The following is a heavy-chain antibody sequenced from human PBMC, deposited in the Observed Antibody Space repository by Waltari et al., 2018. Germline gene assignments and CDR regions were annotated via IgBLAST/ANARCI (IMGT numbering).Heavy chain of an antibody. V-gene: IGHV3-7*01. CDR3: TRGGRDSSWYWRD. CDR1: GLGFINYW. Sequence: EVQLVESGGGLAQPGGSLRLAGAASGLGFINYWMTWVRQASGKGPEWVANIKQDGSEKYYMDSVKGRFTISRDNAKNSLYLQMNNLRVEDTAVYYCTRGGRDSSWYWRDWGQGTLVTVSS. J-gene: IGHJ4*02. CDR2: IKQDGSEK. D-gene: IGHD6-13*01.